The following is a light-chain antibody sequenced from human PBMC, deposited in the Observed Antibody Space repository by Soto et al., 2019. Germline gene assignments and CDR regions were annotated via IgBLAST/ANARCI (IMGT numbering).Light chain of an antibody. Sequence: QSALTQPASVSGSPGQAITISCTGTSSDVCGYTFVSWYQHHPGKAPKLMIFEVSNRPSGVSNRFSGSKSGNTASLTISGLQADYEAAYFCTSYRIGSTPVVFGRGTKLTVL. CDR3: TSYRIGSTPVV. J-gene: IGLJ2*01. V-gene: IGLV2-14*01. CDR1: SSDVCGYTF. CDR2: EVS.